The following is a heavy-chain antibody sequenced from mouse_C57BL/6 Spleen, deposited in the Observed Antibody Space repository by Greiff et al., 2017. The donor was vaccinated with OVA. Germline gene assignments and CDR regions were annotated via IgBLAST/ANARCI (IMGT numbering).Heavy chain of an antibody. CDR3: ARSRYDYDEGFAY. Sequence: QVQLKQPGAELVRPGSSVKLSCKASGYTFTSYWMDWVKQRPGQGLEWIGNIYPSDSETHYNQKFKDKATLTVDKSSSTAYMQLSSLTSEDSAVYYCARSRYDYDEGFAYWGQGTLVTVSA. CDR1: GYTFTSYW. V-gene: IGHV1-61*01. D-gene: IGHD2-4*01. J-gene: IGHJ3*01. CDR2: IYPSDSET.